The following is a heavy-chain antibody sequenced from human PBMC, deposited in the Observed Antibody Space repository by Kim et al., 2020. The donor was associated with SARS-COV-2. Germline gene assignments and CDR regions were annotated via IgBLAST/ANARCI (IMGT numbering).Heavy chain of an antibody. CDR2: IYYSGST. CDR1: GGSVSSGSYY. Sequence: SETLSLTCTVSGGSVSSGSYYWSWIRQPPGKGLEWIGYIYYSGSTNYNPSLKSRVTISVDTSKNQFSLKLSSVTAADTAVYYCARGSGSYHFYTSNWFDPWGQGTLVTVSS. V-gene: IGHV4-61*01. J-gene: IGHJ5*02. CDR3: ARGSGSYHFYTSNWFDP. D-gene: IGHD3-10*01.